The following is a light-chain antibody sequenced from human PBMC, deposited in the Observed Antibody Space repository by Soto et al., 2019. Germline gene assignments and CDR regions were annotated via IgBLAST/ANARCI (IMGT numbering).Light chain of an antibody. CDR3: QQYGNSPFT. J-gene: IGKJ3*01. Sequence: EIVLTQSPGTLSLSPGEGATLSCRPSQSVSGNYLAWYQQKRGQTPRLLIYGVSSRATGIPDRFSGSGSGTDFTLTISRLEPEDFAVYYCQQYGNSPFTFGPGTRVDI. V-gene: IGKV3-20*01. CDR2: GVS. CDR1: QSVSGNY.